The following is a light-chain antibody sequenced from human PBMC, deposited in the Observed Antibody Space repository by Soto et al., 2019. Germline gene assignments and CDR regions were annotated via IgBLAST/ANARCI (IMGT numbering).Light chain of an antibody. CDR2: EVS. J-gene: IGLJ1*01. V-gene: IGLV2-8*01. Sequence: QSALTQPPSASGSPGQSVTISCTGTSSDVGGYNYVSWYQHHPGKAPKLMVSEVSKRPSGVPDRFSGSKSGNTASLTVSGLQAEDEADYYCSSYADNNNPYVFGTGTKLTVL. CDR1: SSDVGGYNY. CDR3: SSYADNNNPYV.